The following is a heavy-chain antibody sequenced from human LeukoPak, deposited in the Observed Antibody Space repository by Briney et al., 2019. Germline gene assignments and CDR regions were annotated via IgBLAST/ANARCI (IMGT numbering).Heavy chain of an antibody. CDR2: ISSSSSYI. V-gene: IGHV3-21*01. J-gene: IGHJ6*02. CDR3: ARETYYYDSSHYGMDV. D-gene: IGHD3-22*01. Sequence: GGSLRLSCAASGFTFSSYSMNWVRQAPGEGLEWVSSISSSSSYIYYADSVKGRFTISRDNAKNSLYLQMNSLRAEDTAVYYCARETYYYDSSHYGMDVGGQGPTVTVSS. CDR1: GFTFSSYS.